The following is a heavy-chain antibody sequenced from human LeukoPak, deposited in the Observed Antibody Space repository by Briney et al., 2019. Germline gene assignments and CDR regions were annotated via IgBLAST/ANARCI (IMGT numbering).Heavy chain of an antibody. V-gene: IGHV1-46*01. CDR2: INPSGGST. J-gene: IGHJ4*02. CDR3: AREVKRGQPARNS. Sequence: ASVKVSCKASGYTFTSYYMHWVRQAPGQGLEWMGIINPSGGSTSYAQKFQGRVTMTRDMSTSTVYMELSSLRSEDTAVYYWAREVKRGQPARNSWGQGPRVTASS. CDR1: GYTFTSYY. D-gene: IGHD1-1*01.